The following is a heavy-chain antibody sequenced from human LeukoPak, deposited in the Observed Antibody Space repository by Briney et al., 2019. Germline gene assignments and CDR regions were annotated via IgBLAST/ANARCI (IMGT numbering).Heavy chain of an antibody. CDR1: GFTFTTFG. CDR2: ISPDGNIE. V-gene: IGHV3-30*18. D-gene: IGHD1/OR15-1a*01. J-gene: IGHJ4*02. Sequence: GGSLRLSCAASGFTFTTFGIHWVRQAPGKGLEWVAAISPDGNIEYYTDSVKGRFTISRDNSKNMIYLQMNSLRGEDSAVYYCAKINNADDYWGQGTLVPVS. CDR3: AKINNADDY.